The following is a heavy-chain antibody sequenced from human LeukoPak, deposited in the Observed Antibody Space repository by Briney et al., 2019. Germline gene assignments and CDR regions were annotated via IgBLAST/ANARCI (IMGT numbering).Heavy chain of an antibody. J-gene: IGHJ6*02. D-gene: IGHD6-13*01. CDR2: IKQDGSEK. Sequence: PGGSLRLSCAASGFTFSSYWMSWVRQAPGKGLEWVANIKQDGSEKYYVDSVKGRFTISRDNAKNSLYLQMNSLRAEDTAVYYCARDRRSSSWYSRGFEYYYGMDVWGQGTTVTVSS. CDR3: ARDRRSSSWYSRGFEYYYGMDV. CDR1: GFTFSSYW. V-gene: IGHV3-7*01.